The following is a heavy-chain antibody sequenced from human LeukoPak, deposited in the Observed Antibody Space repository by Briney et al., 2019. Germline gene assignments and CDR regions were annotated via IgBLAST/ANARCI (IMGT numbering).Heavy chain of an antibody. V-gene: IGHV5-51*01. CDR1: GYSFTYYW. J-gene: IGHJ4*02. D-gene: IGHD5-12*01. Sequence: GESLKISCKGSGYSFTYYWIGWVRQMPGKGLEWMGIIYPGDSDTRYSPSFQGQVTISADKSIGTAYLQWSSLKASDTATYYCARQDGYESYYFDYWGQGTPVTVSS. CDR3: ARQDGYESYYFDY. CDR2: IYPGDSDT.